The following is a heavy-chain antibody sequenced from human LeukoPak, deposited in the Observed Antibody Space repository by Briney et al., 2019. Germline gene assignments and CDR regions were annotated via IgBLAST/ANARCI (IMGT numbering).Heavy chain of an antibody. V-gene: IGHV4-61*01. J-gene: IGHJ5*02. CDR2: IYYSGST. Sequence: PSETLSHTCTVSGGSVSSGSYYCSWIRQPPGKGLEWIGYIYYSGSTNYNPSLKSRVTISVDTSKNQFSLKLSSVTAADTAVYYCATYGYSSSWYWFDPWGQGTLATVSS. D-gene: IGHD6-13*01. CDR3: ATYGYSSSWYWFDP. CDR1: GGSVSSGSYY.